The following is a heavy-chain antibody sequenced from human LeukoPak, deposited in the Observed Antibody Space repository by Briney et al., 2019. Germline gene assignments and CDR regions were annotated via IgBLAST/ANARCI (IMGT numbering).Heavy chain of an antibody. CDR1: GFTFSSYS. CDR2: ISSSSSTI. Sequence: GGSLRLSCAASGFTFSSYSMNWVRQAPRKGLEWVSYISSSSSTIYYADSVKGRFTISRDNAKNSLYLQMNSLRAEDTAVYYCARIYSSGWFDYWGQGTLVTVSS. D-gene: IGHD6-19*01. V-gene: IGHV3-48*01. CDR3: ARIYSSGWFDY. J-gene: IGHJ4*02.